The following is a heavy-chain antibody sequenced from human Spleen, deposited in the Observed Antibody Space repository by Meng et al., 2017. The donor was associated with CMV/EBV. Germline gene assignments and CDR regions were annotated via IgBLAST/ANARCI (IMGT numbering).Heavy chain of an antibody. CDR1: GYTFTSYG. CDR3: ARVGPIVGATDYYYGMDV. J-gene: IGHJ6*02. V-gene: IGHV1-18*01. D-gene: IGHD1-26*01. Sequence: ASVKVSCKASGYTFTSYGISWVRQAPGQGLEWMGWISAYNGNTNYVQKFQGRVTMTTDTSTSTAYMELRSLRSDDTAAYYCARVGPIVGATDYYYGMDVWGQGTTVTVSS. CDR2: ISAYNGNT.